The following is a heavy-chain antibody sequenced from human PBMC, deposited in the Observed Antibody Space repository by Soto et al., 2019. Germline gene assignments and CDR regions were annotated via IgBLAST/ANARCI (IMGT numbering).Heavy chain of an antibody. D-gene: IGHD5-18*01. CDR3: ARDQFLGIQLWFYLPN. J-gene: IGHJ4*02. CDR2: INPNSGGT. V-gene: IGHV1-2*02. Sequence: GASVKVSCKASGYTFTGYYMHWVRQAPGQGLEWMGWINPNSGGTNYAQKFQGRVTMTRDTSISTAYMELSRLRSDDTAVYYCARDQFLGIQLWFYLPNWGQGTLVTVSS. CDR1: GYTFTGYY.